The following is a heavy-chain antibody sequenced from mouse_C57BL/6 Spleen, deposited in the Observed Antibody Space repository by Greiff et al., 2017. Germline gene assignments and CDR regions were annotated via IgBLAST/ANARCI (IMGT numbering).Heavy chain of an antibody. J-gene: IGHJ4*01. D-gene: IGHD3-1*01. CDR3: ARHGGTGAIWAMDY. CDR1: GFTFSDYG. V-gene: IGHV5-15*01. Sequence: EVKLMESGGGLVQPGGSLKLSCAASGFTFSDYGMAWVRQAPRKGPEWVAFISNLAYSIYYADTVTGRFTISRENAKNTLYLEMSSLRSEDTAMYYCARHGGTGAIWAMDYWGQGTSVTVSS. CDR2: ISNLAYSI.